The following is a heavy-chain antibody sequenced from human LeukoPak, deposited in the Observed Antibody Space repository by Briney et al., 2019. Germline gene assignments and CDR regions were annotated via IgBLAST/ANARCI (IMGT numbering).Heavy chain of an antibody. Sequence: GGSLRLSCAASGFTFSSYGMHWVRQAPGKGLEGVAFIRYDGSNKYYADSVKGRFTISRDNSKNTLYLQMNSLRAEDTAVYYCAEGGYSYGYSAEYFQHWGQGTLVTVSS. J-gene: IGHJ1*01. D-gene: IGHD5-18*01. V-gene: IGHV3-30*02. CDR3: AEGGYSYGYSAEYFQH. CDR2: IRYDGSNK. CDR1: GFTFSSYG.